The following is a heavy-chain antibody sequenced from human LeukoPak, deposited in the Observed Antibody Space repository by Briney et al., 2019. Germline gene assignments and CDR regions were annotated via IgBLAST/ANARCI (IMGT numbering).Heavy chain of an antibody. D-gene: IGHD3-3*01. CDR2: IKHDGSEK. Sequence: GGSLRLSCAASGFTFSSYAMSWVRQAPGKGLEWVASIKHDGSEKYYVDSVRGRFTISRDNTMNSLYLQMSSLRAEDTAVYYCATDRGWRTSGYYLYYFEYWGQGTLVTFSS. V-gene: IGHV3-7*01. CDR1: GFTFSSYA. J-gene: IGHJ4*02. CDR3: ATDRGWRTSGYYLYYFEY.